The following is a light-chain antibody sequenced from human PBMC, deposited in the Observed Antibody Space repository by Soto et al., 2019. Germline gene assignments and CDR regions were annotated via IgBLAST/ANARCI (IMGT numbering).Light chain of an antibody. CDR3: QHYHSYPLT. V-gene: IGKV1-16*02. J-gene: IGKJ4*01. Sequence: DVHMTLSPSSLSASVGYTVTITCRASQDISNYVAWFQQRLGQAPKSLIYAASSLQSGVTSKFSGSGYGTHFNLTINSLQTEDFATYYCQHYHSYPLTFGGGTKVDI. CDR1: QDISNY. CDR2: AAS.